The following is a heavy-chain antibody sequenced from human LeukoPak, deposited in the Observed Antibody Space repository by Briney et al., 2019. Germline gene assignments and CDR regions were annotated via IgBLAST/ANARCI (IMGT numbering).Heavy chain of an antibody. V-gene: IGHV3-73*01. J-gene: IGHJ4*02. Sequence: GGSLRLSCAASGFTFSDSAMHWVRQASGKGLEWVGRIRSKVYSYTTEYAVSVQGRFTISRDDSKNTAYLEMSSLKTEDTAMYYCTRYGGNYDYWGQGTLVTVSS. D-gene: IGHD4-23*01. CDR2: IRSKVYSYTT. CDR3: TRYGGNYDY. CDR1: GFTFSDSA.